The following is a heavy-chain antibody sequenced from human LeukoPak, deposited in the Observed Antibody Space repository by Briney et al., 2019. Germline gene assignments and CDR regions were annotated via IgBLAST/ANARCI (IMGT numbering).Heavy chain of an antibody. J-gene: IGHJ4*02. Sequence: VASVKVSCKPSGYTLTGYYIHWVRQAPGQGLAWMGWINPNSGGRNYAQKFQDRVTMTRDTSISTVYMELSRLKSDDTAVYYCARGPYDSSGYSDYWGQGTLVTVSS. V-gene: IGHV1-2*02. CDR2: INPNSGGR. CDR1: GYTLTGYY. D-gene: IGHD3-22*01. CDR3: ARGPYDSSGYSDY.